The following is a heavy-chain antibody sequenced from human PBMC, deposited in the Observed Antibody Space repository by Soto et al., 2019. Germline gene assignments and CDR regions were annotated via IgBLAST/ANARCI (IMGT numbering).Heavy chain of an antibody. D-gene: IGHD6-13*01. V-gene: IGHV3-21*01. J-gene: IGHJ4*02. CDR2: ISSSSSYI. CDR3: ARDRGSYSSSWYLYY. CDR1: GFTFSSYS. Sequence: EVQLVESGGGLVKPGGSLRLSCAASGFTFSSYSMNWVGQAPGKGLEWVSSISSSSSYIYYADSVKGRFTISRDNAKNSLYLQMNSLRAEDTAVYYCARDRGSYSSSWYLYYWGQGTLVTVSS.